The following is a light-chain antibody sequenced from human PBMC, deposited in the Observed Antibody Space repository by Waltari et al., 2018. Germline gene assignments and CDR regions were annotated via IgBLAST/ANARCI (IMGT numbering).Light chain of an antibody. Sequence: DIQMTQSPSSVSASVGVRVTITCRASQGISSWLVWYQQKPGKAPKLLIYAASNLQSGVPSRFSGSGSGTEFTLTISSLQPEDFATYYCQQANSFPITFGQGTRLEIK. CDR3: QQANSFPIT. J-gene: IGKJ5*01. CDR2: AAS. V-gene: IGKV1D-12*01. CDR1: QGISSW.